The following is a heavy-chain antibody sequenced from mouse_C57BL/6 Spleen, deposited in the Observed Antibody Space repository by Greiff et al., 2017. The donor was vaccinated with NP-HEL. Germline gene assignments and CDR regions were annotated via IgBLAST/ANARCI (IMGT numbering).Heavy chain of an antibody. CDR2: IYPRDGST. D-gene: IGHD2-3*01. CDR1: GYTFTDHT. V-gene: IGHV1-78*01. CDR3: AREADGYYYFDY. J-gene: IGHJ2*01. Sequence: VQLQQSDAELVKPGASVKISCKVSGYTFTDHTIHWMKQRPEQGLEWIGYIYPRDGSTKYNEKFKGKATLTADKSSSTAYMQLDSLTSENSPVYLCAREADGYYYFDYRGQGTTLTVSS.